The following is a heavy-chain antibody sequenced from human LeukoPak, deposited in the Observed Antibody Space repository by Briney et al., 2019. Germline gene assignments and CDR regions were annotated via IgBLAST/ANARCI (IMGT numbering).Heavy chain of an antibody. J-gene: IGHJ4*02. V-gene: IGHV1-18*04. Sequence: ASVKVSCKASGYTFTDYYMHWVRQAPGQGLEWMGWINPNNGDTNYAQKLQGRVTMTTDTSTSTAYMELRSLRSDDTAVYYCARAHPEYYDSSGYNPLDFWGQGTLVTVSS. CDR3: ARAHPEYYDSSGYNPLDF. CDR2: INPNNGDT. D-gene: IGHD3-22*01. CDR1: GYTFTDYY.